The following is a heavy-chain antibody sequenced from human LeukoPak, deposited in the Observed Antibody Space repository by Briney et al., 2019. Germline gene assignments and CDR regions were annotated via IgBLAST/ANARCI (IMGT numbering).Heavy chain of an antibody. J-gene: IGHJ6*02. CDR1: GYTFTSYG. V-gene: IGHV1-18*01. D-gene: IGHD6-13*01. Sequence: ASVKVSCKASGYTFTSYGISGVRQAPGQGLEWMGWISAYNGNTNYAQKLQGRVTMTTDTSTSTAYMELRSLRSDDTAVYYCARDSLYSSSLPSYGMDVWGQGTTVTVSS. CDR2: ISAYNGNT. CDR3: ARDSLYSSSLPSYGMDV.